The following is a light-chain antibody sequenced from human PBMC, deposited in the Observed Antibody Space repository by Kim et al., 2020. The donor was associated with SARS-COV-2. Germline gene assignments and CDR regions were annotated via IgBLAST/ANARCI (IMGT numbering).Light chain of an antibody. Sequence: ALVQTVRITCQGDSLRSYYASWYQQKPGQAPVLFIYGKNNRPSGIPDRFSGSSSGNTASLTIAGAQAEDEAYYYCNSRDSSGNHLVFGGGTQLTVL. CDR2: GKN. J-gene: IGLJ3*02. CDR1: SLRSYY. V-gene: IGLV3-19*01. CDR3: NSRDSSGNHLV.